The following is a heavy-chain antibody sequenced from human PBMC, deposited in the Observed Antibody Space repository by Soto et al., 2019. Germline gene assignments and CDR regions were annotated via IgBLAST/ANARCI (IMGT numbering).Heavy chain of an antibody. CDR1: GYSFTSYW. CDR2: IAPSDSYT. V-gene: IGHV5-10-1*01. J-gene: IGHJ6*02. Sequence: RESLKISCKGSGYSFTSYWISWVRQMPGKGLEWMGRIAPSDSYTNYSPSFQGHVTISADKSISTAYLQWSSLKASDTAMYYCARYYYDSSGSLYGMDVWGQGTTVTVSS. D-gene: IGHD3-22*01. CDR3: ARYYYDSSGSLYGMDV.